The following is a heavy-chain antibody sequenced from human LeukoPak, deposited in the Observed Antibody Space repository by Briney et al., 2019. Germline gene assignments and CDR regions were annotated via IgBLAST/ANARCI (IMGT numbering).Heavy chain of an antibody. D-gene: IGHD3-3*01. J-gene: IGHJ5*02. CDR1: GGTFSSYA. V-gene: IGHV1-69*04. CDR3: ARDGGYDFWSGYYINWFDP. CDR2: IISILGIA. Sequence: GASVKVSCKASGGTFSSYAISWVRQARGQGLEWMGRIISILGIANYAQKFQGRVTITADKSTSTAYMELSSLRSEDTAVYYCARDGGYDFWSGYYINWFDPWGQGTLVTVSS.